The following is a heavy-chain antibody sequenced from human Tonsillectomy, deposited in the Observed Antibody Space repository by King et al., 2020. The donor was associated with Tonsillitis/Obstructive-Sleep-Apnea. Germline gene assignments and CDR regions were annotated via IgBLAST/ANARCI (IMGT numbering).Heavy chain of an antibody. V-gene: IGHV1-3*01. CDR2: ISGGNDNT. CDR3: ARSYSRGWGEGYYYYMDV. CDR1: GYTFTTYA. J-gene: IGHJ6*03. D-gene: IGHD6-19*01. Sequence: VQLVQSGAEVKKPGASVKVSCKASGYTFTTYAMHWVRQAPGQRLEWMGWISGGNDNTIYSQKFQGRVTITRDTSANTAYMELSSLRSEDTAVYYCARSYSRGWGEGYYYYMDVWGKGTTVTVSS.